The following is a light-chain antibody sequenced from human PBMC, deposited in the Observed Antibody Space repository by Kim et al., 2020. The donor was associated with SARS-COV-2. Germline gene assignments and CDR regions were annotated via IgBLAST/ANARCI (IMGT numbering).Light chain of an antibody. CDR3: QTDEGAKQGI. CDR1: SGNIAANC. V-gene: IGLV6-57*01. CDR2: EDD. Sequence: SVTSACTRSSGNIAANCVEWCQQRPGGSPAVVICEDDRRPGGGAERFSGSGDSAAKAASRAIAGLGGEDEADYCGQTDEGAKQGIFGGGTRLTVL. J-gene: IGLJ2*01.